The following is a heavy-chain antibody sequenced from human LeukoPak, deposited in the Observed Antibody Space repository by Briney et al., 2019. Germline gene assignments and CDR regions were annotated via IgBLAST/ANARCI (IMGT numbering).Heavy chain of an antibody. CDR3: ARDSGDPQYYYGMDV. V-gene: IGHV3-21*01. CDR1: GFTFSSYS. CDR2: ISSSSSYI. D-gene: IGHD3-10*01. J-gene: IGHJ6*02. Sequence: GGSLRLSCAASGFTFSSYSMNWVRQAPGKGLEWVSSISSSSSYIYYADSVKGRFTISRDNAKNSLYLQMNSLRAEDTAVYYCARDSGDPQYYYGMDVWGQGTTVTVSS.